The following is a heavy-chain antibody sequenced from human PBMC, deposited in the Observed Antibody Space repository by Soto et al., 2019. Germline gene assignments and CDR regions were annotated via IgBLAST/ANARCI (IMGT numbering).Heavy chain of an antibody. V-gene: IGHV5-51*01. Sequence: GESLKLSCKTSGYSFRSYWIGWVRQMPGKGLEWMAIIYPGDSNTRYSPSFQGQVTISADKSISTAFLQWSSLKAAVSAMYYCARHLHSDSVHITPVSPDYWGQGTLVTVSS. J-gene: IGHJ4*02. D-gene: IGHD4-4*01. CDR1: GYSFRSYW. CDR3: ARHLHSDSVHITPVSPDY. CDR2: IYPGDSNT.